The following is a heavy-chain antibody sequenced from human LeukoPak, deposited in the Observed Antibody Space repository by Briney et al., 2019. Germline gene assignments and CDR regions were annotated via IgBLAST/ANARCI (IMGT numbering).Heavy chain of an antibody. D-gene: IGHD2-2*01. CDR2: ISAYNGNT. CDR1: GYTFTGYY. J-gene: IGHJ4*02. Sequence: ASVKVSCKASGYTFTGYYMHWVRQAPGQGLEWMGWISAYNGNTNYAQKLQGRVTMTTDTSTSTAYMELRSLRSDDTAVYYCARVPVVVPAAIPSFDYWGQGTLVTVSS. V-gene: IGHV1-18*04. CDR3: ARVPVVVPAAIPSFDY.